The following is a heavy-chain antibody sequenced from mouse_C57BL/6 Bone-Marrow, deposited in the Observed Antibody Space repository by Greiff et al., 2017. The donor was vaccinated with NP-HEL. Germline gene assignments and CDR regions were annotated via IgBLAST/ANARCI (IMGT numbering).Heavy chain of an antibody. CDR3: TARELRRSYYARDY. Sequence: VQLQQSGAEFVRPGASVKLSCTASGFNINDDYIPWVKQRPEQSLEWIGWIDPENGDTEYASKFQGKATITADTSSNTAYLQPSSLTSVDTAVYYCTARELRRSYYARDYWGQGTSVTVSS. CDR2: IDPENGDT. D-gene: IGHD2-12*01. J-gene: IGHJ4*01. CDR1: GFNINDDY. V-gene: IGHV14-4*01.